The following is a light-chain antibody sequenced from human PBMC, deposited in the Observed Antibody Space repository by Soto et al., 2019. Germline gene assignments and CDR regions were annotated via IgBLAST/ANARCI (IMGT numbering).Light chain of an antibody. CDR1: QDIRKY. CDR2: DAS. Sequence: DIQMTQSPSSLSASVGDRVTITCQASQDIRKYLNWYQQKPGKAPKLLIYDASNLETGVPARFSGSGSGTDFTFTISSLQPEDIATYYCQQSVNLPTFCGGTKVEIK. J-gene: IGKJ4*01. V-gene: IGKV1-33*01. CDR3: QQSVNLPT.